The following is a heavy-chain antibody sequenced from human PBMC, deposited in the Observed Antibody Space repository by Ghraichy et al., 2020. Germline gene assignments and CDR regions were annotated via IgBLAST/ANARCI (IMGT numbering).Heavy chain of an antibody. V-gene: IGHV4-31*03. CDR3: VRDLGCNSGSCYVGFDT. CDR2: IDKSGYS. J-gene: IGHJ1*01. Sequence: SETLSLTCTVSGGDISSGSFYWSWIRQHPEKGLEWMGYIDKSGYSYYNPSLKSRLTISVDTSKNQFSLNLRSVTAADTALYFCVRDLGCNSGSCYVGFDTWGQGTLVTVSS. CDR1: GGDISSGSFY. D-gene: IGHD2-2*01.